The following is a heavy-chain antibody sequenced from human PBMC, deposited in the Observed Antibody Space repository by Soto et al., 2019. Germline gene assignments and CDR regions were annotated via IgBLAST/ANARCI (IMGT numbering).Heavy chain of an antibody. CDR3: AHRRRADYKGCFHY. CDR1: GFSLSTSGVG. V-gene: IGHV2-5*01. CDR2: IYWSDEK. J-gene: IGHJ4*02. Sequence: QITLKESGPTRVKPTQTLTLTCTISGFSLSTSGVGVGWIRQPPGKALEWLALIYWSDEKRYSPSLSSRLTITKDTSKNQVVLTMTNMDPVDTATYYCAHRRRADYKGCFHYWGQGTLVTVSS. D-gene: IGHD4-4*01.